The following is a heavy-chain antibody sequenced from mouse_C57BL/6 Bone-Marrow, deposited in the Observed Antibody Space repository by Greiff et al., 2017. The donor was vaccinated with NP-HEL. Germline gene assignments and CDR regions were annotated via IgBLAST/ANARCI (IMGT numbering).Heavy chain of an antibody. CDR2: ISNGGGST. CDR3: AREGHGSSLFAY. J-gene: IGHJ3*01. D-gene: IGHD1-1*01. CDR1: GFTFSDYY. Sequence: EVHLVESGGGLVQPGGSLKLSCAASGFTFSDYYMYWVRQTPEKRLEWVAYISNGGGSTYYPDTVKGRFTISRDNAKNTLYLQMSRLKSEDTAMYYCAREGHGSSLFAYWGQGTLVTVSA. V-gene: IGHV5-12*01.